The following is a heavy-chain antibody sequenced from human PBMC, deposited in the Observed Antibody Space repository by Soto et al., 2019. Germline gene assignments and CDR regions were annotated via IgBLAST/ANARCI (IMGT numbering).Heavy chain of an antibody. Sequence: QVQLVESGGGVVQPGRSLRLSCAASGFTFSSYAMHWVRQAPGTGLEWVAVISYDGSNKYYADSVKGRFTISRDNSKNSLYLQMNSLRAEDTAVYYCARDSSSWYAPNWFDPWCKGTLVTVSS. CDR3: ARDSSSWYAPNWFDP. CDR1: GFTFSSYA. D-gene: IGHD6-13*01. CDR2: ISYDGSNK. J-gene: IGHJ5*02. V-gene: IGHV3-30-3*01.